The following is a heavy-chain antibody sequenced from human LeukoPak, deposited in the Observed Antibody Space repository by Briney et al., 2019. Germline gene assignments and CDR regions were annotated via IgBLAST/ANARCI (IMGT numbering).Heavy chain of an antibody. Sequence: PSETLSLTCAVYGGSFSGYYWSWIRQPPGKGLEWIGEINHSGSTSYNPSLKSRVTISVDTSKNQFSLKLSSVTAADTAVYYCARNRQVLRYHGSGSYFHYYGMDVWGQGTTVTVSS. CDR1: GGSFSGYY. J-gene: IGHJ6*02. CDR2: INHSGST. V-gene: IGHV4-34*01. CDR3: ARNRQVLRYHGSGSYFHYYGMDV. D-gene: IGHD3-10*01.